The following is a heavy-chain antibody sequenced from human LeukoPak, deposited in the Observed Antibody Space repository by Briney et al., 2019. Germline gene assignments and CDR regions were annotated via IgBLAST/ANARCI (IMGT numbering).Heavy chain of an antibody. CDR3: AKGGYCSSTSCYGVDAFDI. CDR1: GFTFSSYA. V-gene: IGHV3-23*01. Sequence: GGSLRLSCAASGFTFSSYAMSWVRQTPGKGLEWVSAISGSGGSTYYADSVKGRFTISRDNSKDTLYLQMNSLRAEDTAVYYCAKGGYCSSTSCYGVDAFDIWGQGTMVTVSS. CDR2: ISGSGGST. D-gene: IGHD2-2*01. J-gene: IGHJ3*02.